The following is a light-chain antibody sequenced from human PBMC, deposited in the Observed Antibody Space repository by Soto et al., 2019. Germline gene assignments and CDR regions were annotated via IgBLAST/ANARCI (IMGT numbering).Light chain of an antibody. Sequence: QSVLTQPASVSGPPGQSITISCTGTAGDIGFYNYVSWYQQHPGKAPKLLIYGVANRPSGVSARFSGSKSGSTASLTISGLQAEDEADYYCCSYAHGSIYVFGTGTKVTV. CDR2: GVA. J-gene: IGLJ1*01. CDR3: CSYAHGSIYV. V-gene: IGLV2-14*01. CDR1: AGDIGFYNY.